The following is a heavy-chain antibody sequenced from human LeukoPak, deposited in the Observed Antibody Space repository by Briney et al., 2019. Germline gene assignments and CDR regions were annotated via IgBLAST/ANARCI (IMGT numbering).Heavy chain of an antibody. CDR2: ISSSGS. CDR1: GFTFSDYY. J-gene: IGHJ4*02. Sequence: PGGSLRLSCAASGFTFSDYYMHWIRQAPGKGLEWVSYISSSGSYTHADSVKGRFTISRDNAKNSLYLQMNSLRAEDTALCYCARTTGSFGPVALWGQGTLVTVSS. V-gene: IGHV3-11*06. D-gene: IGHD1-14*01. CDR3: ARTTGSFGPVAL.